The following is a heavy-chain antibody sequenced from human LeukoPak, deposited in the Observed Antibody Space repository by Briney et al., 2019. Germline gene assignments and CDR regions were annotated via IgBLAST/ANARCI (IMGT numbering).Heavy chain of an antibody. V-gene: IGHV1-69*04. Sequence: GSSVKVSCKASGGTFSSYAISWVRQAPGQGLEWMGRIIPILGIANYAQKFQGRVTITADKSTSTAYMELSSLRSEDTAVYYCARDSPLTTVPFDYWGQGTLVTVSS. CDR2: IIPILGIA. CDR1: GGTFSSYA. CDR3: ARDSPLTTVPFDY. J-gene: IGHJ4*02. D-gene: IGHD4-17*01.